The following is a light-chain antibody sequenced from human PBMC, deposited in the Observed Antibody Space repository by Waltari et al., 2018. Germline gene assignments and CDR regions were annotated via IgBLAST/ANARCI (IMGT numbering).Light chain of an antibody. J-gene: IGLJ2*01. V-gene: IGLV3-9*01. Sequence: SYELTQPLSVSVALGQTARITCGGNNIGRKNVHGYQPKPGQAPVLVSYRGSNRPPGIPRRFSGSNSGNTATLTISRAQAGDEADYYCQVLDSSTVVFGGGTKLTVL. CDR2: RGS. CDR1: NIGRKN. CDR3: QVLDSSTVV.